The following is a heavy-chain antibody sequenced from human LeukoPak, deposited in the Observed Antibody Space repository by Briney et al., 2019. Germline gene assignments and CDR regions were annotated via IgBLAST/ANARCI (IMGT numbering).Heavy chain of an antibody. CDR2: IYPADSDT. J-gene: IGHJ6*02. V-gene: IGHV5-51*01. D-gene: IGHD2-2*01. CDR1: GYSFTSYW. Sequence: GESLKISCKGSGYSFTSYWIGWGRQMPGKGLEWMVIIYPADSDTRYSPSFQGQVTISADKSISTAYMQWSSLKDSDTALYYCAIVDPYTSRAYGMDVWGQGTTVTVSS. CDR3: AIVDPYTSRAYGMDV.